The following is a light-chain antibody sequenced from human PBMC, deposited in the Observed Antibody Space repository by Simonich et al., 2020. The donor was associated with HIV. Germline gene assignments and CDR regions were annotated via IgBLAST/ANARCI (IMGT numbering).Light chain of an antibody. CDR1: QSMSMY. V-gene: IGKV1-39*01. Sequence: DIQLTQSPSSLSASVGDRVTITCRASQSMSMYLNWYQQKRGKAPKLLIYVASSLPSGVPSRFSGSGSGTDFTLTISSLQPEDFATYYCQQSFSSPWTFGQGTKVAIK. CDR3: QQSFSSPWT. CDR2: VAS. J-gene: IGKJ1*01.